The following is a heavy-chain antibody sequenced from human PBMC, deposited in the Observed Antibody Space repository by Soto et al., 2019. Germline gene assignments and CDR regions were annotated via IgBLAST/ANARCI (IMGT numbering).Heavy chain of an antibody. V-gene: IGHV2-5*02. CDR3: IQSRCGGDCLQSYASYYYYGMDV. CDR2: IYWDDDK. CDR1: AFSLSTGGVG. J-gene: IGHJ6*02. D-gene: IGHD2-21*02. Sequence: QITLKESGPPLVKPTQTLTLTCTFSAFSLSTGGVGVGWIRQPPGKALEWLGLIYWDDDKRYSPSLSSRLTITKDTSKNQVVLTMTNMDPVDTATYYCIQSRCGGDCLQSYASYYYYGMDVWGQGTTVTVSS.